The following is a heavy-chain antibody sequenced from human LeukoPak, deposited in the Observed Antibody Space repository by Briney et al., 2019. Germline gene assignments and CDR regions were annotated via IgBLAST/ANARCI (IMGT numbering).Heavy chain of an antibody. V-gene: IGHV3-23*01. CDR3: AKDRIAVAGTIGDY. CDR1: GFTFSDYY. Sequence: GGSLRLSCAASGFTFSDYYMGWIRQAPGKGLEWVSAISGSGGSTFYADSVKGRFTISRDNSKNTLYLQMNSLRAEDTAVYYCAKDRIAVAGTIGDYWGQGTLVTVSS. J-gene: IGHJ4*02. D-gene: IGHD6-19*01. CDR2: ISGSGGST.